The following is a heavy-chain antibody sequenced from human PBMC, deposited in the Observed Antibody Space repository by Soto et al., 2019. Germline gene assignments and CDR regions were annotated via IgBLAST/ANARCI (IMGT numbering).Heavy chain of an antibody. CDR2: ITSSGSTI. J-gene: IGHJ4*02. Sequence: GGSLRLSXAASGFTFSDYYMSWIRQAPGKGLEWVSYITSSGSTIYYADSVKGRFTISRDNAKNSLYLQMNSLRAEDTAVYYCARENEQWVAADNWGQGTLVTVSS. V-gene: IGHV3-11*01. CDR3: ARENEQWVAADN. CDR1: GFTFSDYY. D-gene: IGHD6-19*01.